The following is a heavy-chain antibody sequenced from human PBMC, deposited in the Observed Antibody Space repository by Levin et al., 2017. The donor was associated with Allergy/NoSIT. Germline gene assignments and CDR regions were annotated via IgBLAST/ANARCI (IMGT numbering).Heavy chain of an antibody. CDR2: IYSGGST. CDR1: GFTVSSDY. J-gene: IGHJ4*02. V-gene: IGHV3-53*01. D-gene: IGHD2-21*02. Sequence: PGASVKVSCAASGFTVSSDYMSWVRQAPGKGLEWVSVIYSGGSTKYADSVKGRFTISRDSSKNTLYLQMNSLRVEDTAVYYCARGGGAYCGNDCDRTFDYWGQGTLVTVSS. CDR3: ARGGGAYCGNDCDRTFDY.